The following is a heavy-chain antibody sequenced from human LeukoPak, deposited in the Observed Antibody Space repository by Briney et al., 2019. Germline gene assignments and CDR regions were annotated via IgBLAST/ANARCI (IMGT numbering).Heavy chain of an antibody. CDR2: ISGSGGST. V-gene: IGHV3-23*01. J-gene: IGHJ6*02. CDR1: GFTFSSYA. CDR3: AKEPYDSSGYYYEYYYGMDV. Sequence: GGSLRLSCAASGFTFSSYAMNWVRQAPGKGLEWVSAISGSGGSTYYADSVKGRFTISRDNSKNTLYLQMNSLRAEDTAVYYCAKEPYDSSGYYYEYYYGMDVWGQGTTVTVSS. D-gene: IGHD3-22*01.